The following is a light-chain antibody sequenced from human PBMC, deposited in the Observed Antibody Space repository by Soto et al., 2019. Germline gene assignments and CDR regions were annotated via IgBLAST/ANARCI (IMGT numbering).Light chain of an antibody. CDR3: CSYAGSSMFV. Sequence: QSALTQPASVSGSPGQSITISCTGSSSDVGPYNLVSWYQHHPGKAPKLMISEVVTRPSGVSNRFSGSKSGNTASLTISGLQAEDEADYYCCSYAGSSMFVFGGGTQLTVL. CDR2: EVV. CDR1: SSDVGPYNL. V-gene: IGLV2-23*02. J-gene: IGLJ2*01.